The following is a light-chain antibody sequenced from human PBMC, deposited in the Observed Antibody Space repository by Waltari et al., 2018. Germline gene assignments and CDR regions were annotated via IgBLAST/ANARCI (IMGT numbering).Light chain of an antibody. CDR2: RNN. CDR1: NNNVGNEG. Sequence: QAGLTQPPSLSKDLRQTATLTCTGDNNNVGNEGATWLQQRQGHPPKVLSYRNNNRPSGISEKVSASRSGSTASLTITGLQPEDEADYYCSAWDGSLNAWVFGGGTKLTVL. V-gene: IGLV10-54*01. J-gene: IGLJ3*02. CDR3: SAWDGSLNAWV.